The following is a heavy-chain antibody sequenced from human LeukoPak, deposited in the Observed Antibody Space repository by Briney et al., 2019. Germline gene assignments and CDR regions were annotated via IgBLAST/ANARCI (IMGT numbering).Heavy chain of an antibody. J-gene: IGHJ4*02. CDR2: ISNSGRTT. CDR1: GFTFSDYY. Sequence: GGXXRLSCAASGFTFSDYYMSWLRQAPGKGLEWVSYISNSGRTTYYADSVKGRFTISRDNEKNSLYLQMNSLRAEDTAVYYCARERSYDLDYWGQGTLVTVSS. CDR3: ARERSYDLDY. D-gene: IGHD1-26*01. V-gene: IGHV3-11*04.